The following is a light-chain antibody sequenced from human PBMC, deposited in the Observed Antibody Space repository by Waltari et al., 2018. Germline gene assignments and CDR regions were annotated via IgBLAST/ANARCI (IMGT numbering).Light chain of an antibody. Sequence: QSVLTQPPSASGTPGQRVTISCSGSRSNIGSNYVYWYQQPPGTAPKPLIYRNNQRPSGVRDRFTGSKSGTSASLAISGLRSEDEADYYCAAWDDSLSGRVFGGGTKLTVL. CDR2: RNN. J-gene: IGLJ3*02. V-gene: IGLV1-47*01. CDR3: AAWDDSLSGRV. CDR1: RSNIGSNY.